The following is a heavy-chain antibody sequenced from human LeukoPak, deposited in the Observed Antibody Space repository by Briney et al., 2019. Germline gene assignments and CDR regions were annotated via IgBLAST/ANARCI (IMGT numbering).Heavy chain of an antibody. CDR2: ISDSAGSA. D-gene: IGHD5-12*01. V-gene: IGHV3-23*01. J-gene: IGHJ4*02. CDR3: ARHPKSGYSGYESDY. CDR1: GFTFSRYA. Sequence: GGSLRLSCAASGFTFSRYAMNWVRQAPGKGLEWVSVISDSAGSANYADSVKGRFTISRDNSRNTLYLQMNSPRAEDTAVYYCARHPKSGYSGYESDYWGQGTLVTVSS.